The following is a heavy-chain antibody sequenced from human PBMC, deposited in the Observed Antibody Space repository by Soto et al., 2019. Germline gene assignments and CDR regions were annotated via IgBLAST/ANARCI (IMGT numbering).Heavy chain of an antibody. J-gene: IGHJ6*02. Sequence: QVQLVQSGAEVKTPGSSVKVSCKASGGTFSSYAISWVRQAPGHGLEWMGGIIPIFGTANYAQKFQGRVTITADESTSTAYMELSSLRSEDTAVYYCVWAAYYYYGMDVWGQGTTVTVSS. D-gene: IGHD2-15*01. V-gene: IGHV1-69*01. CDR2: IIPIFGTA. CDR3: VWAAYYYYGMDV. CDR1: GGTFSSYA.